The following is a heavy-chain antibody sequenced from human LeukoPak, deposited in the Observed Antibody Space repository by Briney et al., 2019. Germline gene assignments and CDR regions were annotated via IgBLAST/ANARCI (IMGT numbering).Heavy chain of an antibody. CDR2: IYHSGGT. CDR3: VGNGYYALDS. J-gene: IGHJ4*02. D-gene: IGHD2/OR15-2a*01. CDR1: GDSINSFDW. Sequence: PSETLSLTCAVSGDSINSFDWWSWVRQSPARGLEWIGEIYHSGGTNYNLPLKSRVTISIDKSKNQLSLKLTSVTAADTAVYFCVGNGYYALDSWGQGTLVTVSS. V-gene: IGHV4-4*02.